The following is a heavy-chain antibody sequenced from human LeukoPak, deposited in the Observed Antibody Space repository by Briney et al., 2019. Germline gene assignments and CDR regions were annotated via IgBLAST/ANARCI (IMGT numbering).Heavy chain of an antibody. V-gene: IGHV4-39*01. Sequence: SETLSLTCTVSGGSIRSSYYYWGWIRQPPGKGLEWIGSIYDSGSTYYNPSLKSRVTISVDTSKNQFSLKLNSVTAADTAVYYCARGPYSNYYLCYFDYWGQGTLVTVSS. J-gene: IGHJ4*02. CDR2: IYDSGST. D-gene: IGHD4-11*01. CDR1: GGSIRSSYYY. CDR3: ARGPYSNYYLCYFDY.